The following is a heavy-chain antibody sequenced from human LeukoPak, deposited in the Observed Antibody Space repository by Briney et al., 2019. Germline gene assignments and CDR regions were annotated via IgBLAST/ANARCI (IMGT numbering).Heavy chain of an antibody. J-gene: IGHJ4*02. Sequence: GGSLRLSCAASGFTFSSYGMSWVRQAPGKGLEWVSGISGSGGSTYYADSVKGRFTISRDNSKNTLYLQMNSLRAEDTAVYYCAKDHRRYSSGLADFDYWGQGTLVTVS. CDR1: GFTFSSYG. CDR3: AKDHRRYSSGLADFDY. V-gene: IGHV3-23*01. CDR2: ISGSGGST. D-gene: IGHD6-19*01.